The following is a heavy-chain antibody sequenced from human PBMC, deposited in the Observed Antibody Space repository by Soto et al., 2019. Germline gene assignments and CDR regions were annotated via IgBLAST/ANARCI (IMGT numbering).Heavy chain of an antibody. V-gene: IGHV3-72*01. D-gene: IGHD2-8*01. Sequence: VQLVESGGGLVQPGGSLRLSCAASGFTFSDHHMDWVRQAPGKGLEWVGRARNKANSYTTAYAASVKGRFTISRDDSKNTLSLQMNSLKTEDTAVYFCARLMGTSFDLLGQGTLVTDSS. CDR1: GFTFSDHH. J-gene: IGHJ4*02. CDR2: ARNKANSYTT. CDR3: ARLMGTSFDL.